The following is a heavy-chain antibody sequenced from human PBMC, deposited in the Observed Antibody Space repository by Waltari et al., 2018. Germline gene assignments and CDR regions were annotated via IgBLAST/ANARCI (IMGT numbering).Heavy chain of an antibody. CDR2: FYFSGGT. J-gene: IGHJ5*02. D-gene: IGHD1-20*01. Sequence: QVQLQESGPGLVKPSETLSLTCNVSGGSIANYFWTWIRQPAGKGLEWIGDFYFSGGTNYNPSLKSRVTMSVDTSKNQFSLKLRSVTAADTAVYYCARGPSLSSAYKWIDPWGQGTLVTVSS. CDR1: GGSIANYF. V-gene: IGHV4-4*07. CDR3: ARGPSLSSAYKWIDP.